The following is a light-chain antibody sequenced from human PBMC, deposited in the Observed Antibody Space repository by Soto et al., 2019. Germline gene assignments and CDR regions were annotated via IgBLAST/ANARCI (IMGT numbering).Light chain of an antibody. J-gene: IGKJ4*01. CDR1: QNVNTN. V-gene: IGKV3-15*01. CDR3: QQYNNWPPLT. Sequence: EIVMTQSPATLSVSPGERATLSCRASQNVNTNLAWYQQKPGQAPRLLIYAISTRATGIPARFSGSGSGTEFTLTISSLQSEDFAVYYCQQYNNWPPLTFGGGTKVEIK. CDR2: AIS.